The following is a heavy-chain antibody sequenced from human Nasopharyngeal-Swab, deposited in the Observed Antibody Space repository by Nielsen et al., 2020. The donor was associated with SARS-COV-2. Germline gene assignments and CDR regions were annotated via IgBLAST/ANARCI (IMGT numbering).Heavy chain of an antibody. Sequence: GESLKISCAASGVTFSSYAMHWVRQAPGKGLEWVAVISYDGSNKYYADSVKGRFTISRDNSKNTLYLQMSSLRAEDTAVYYCVEARITIFGVVISSYYYYGMDVWGQGTTVTVSS. D-gene: IGHD3-3*01. V-gene: IGHV3-30-3*02. CDR2: ISYDGSNK. CDR1: GVTFSSYA. CDR3: VEARITIFGVVISSYYYYGMDV. J-gene: IGHJ6*02.